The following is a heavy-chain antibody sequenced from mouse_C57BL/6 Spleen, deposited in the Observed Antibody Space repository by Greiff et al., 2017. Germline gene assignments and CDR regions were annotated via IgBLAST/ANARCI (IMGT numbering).Heavy chain of an antibody. D-gene: IGHD2-4*01. V-gene: IGHV5-6*01. CDR2: ISSGGSYT. CDR1: GFTFSSYG. J-gene: IGHJ3*01. Sequence: EVKLVESGGDLVKPGGSLKLSCAASGFTFSSYGMPWVRQTPDKRLEWVATISSGGSYTYYPDSVKGRFTISRDNAKNTRYLQMSSLKSEDTAVYYCARQRDDYDSGAWFAYWGQGTLVTVSA. CDR3: ARQRDDYDSGAWFAY.